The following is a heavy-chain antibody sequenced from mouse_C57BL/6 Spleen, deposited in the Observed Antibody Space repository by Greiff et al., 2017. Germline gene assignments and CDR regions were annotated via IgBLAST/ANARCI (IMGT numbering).Heavy chain of an antibody. CDR3: ARRLAGTVYYYAMDY. D-gene: IGHD1-1*01. J-gene: IGHJ4*01. Sequence: VQLQQPGAELVKPGASVKLSCKASGYTFTSYWMQWVKQRPGQGLEWIGEIDPSDSYTNYNQKFKGKATLTVDTSSSTAYMQLSSLTSEDSAVYYCARRLAGTVYYYAMDYWGQGTSVTVSS. V-gene: IGHV1-50*01. CDR1: GYTFTSYW. CDR2: IDPSDSYT.